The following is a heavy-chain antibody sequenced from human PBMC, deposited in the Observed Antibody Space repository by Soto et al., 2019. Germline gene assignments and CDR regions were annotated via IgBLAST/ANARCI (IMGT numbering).Heavy chain of an antibody. J-gene: IGHJ5*02. CDR2: IYPGGGT. CDR1: GHSINSDYY. CDR3: ARYCSSVTCHGFDP. Sequence: SETLSLTCTVAGHSINSDYYWGWIRQPPGKGLEWIGSIYPGGGTYYNPPLKSRVTMSVDTSKNQFSLKLSSVTAADTAVYYCARYCSSVTCHGFDPWGQGTLVTVSS. V-gene: IGHV4-38-2*02. D-gene: IGHD2-2*01.